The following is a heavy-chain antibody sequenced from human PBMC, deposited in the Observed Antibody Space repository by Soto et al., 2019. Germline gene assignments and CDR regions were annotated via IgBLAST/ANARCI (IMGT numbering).Heavy chain of an antibody. CDR2: IYYSGTT. Sequence: QVQLQESGPGLVKPSQTLSLTCAVSGSSISSGSYYWSWIRQHPGKGLEWIGYIYYSGTTYYNPSLKSRVTISADTSKNQFSLKLSSVTAADTAVYYCAREGGLATVTTDYWGQGTLVSVSS. D-gene: IGHD4-17*01. J-gene: IGHJ4*02. CDR3: AREGGLATVTTDY. V-gene: IGHV4-31*11. CDR1: GSSISSGSYY.